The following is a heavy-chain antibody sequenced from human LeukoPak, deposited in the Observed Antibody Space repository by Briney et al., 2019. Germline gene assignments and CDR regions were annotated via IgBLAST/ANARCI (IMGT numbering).Heavy chain of an antibody. CDR3: ASSEDIVVVPAAIQVHYYYGMDV. Sequence: SVKVSCKASGGTFSSYAISWVRQAPGQGLEWMGGIIPIFGTANYAQKFQGRVTITADESTSTAYMELSSLRPEDRAVYYCASSEDIVVVPAAIQVHYYYGMDVWGQGTTVTVSS. J-gene: IGHJ6*02. CDR1: GGTFSSYA. D-gene: IGHD2-2*02. V-gene: IGHV1-69*13. CDR2: IIPIFGTA.